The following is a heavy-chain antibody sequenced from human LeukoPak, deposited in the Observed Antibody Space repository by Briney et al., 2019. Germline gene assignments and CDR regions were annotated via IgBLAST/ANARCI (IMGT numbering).Heavy chain of an antibody. D-gene: IGHD6-19*01. CDR2: ISYDGSDK. J-gene: IGHJ3*02. Sequence: PGKSLRLSCAASGFTFSSYGMHWVRQAPGKGLEWVAIISYDGSDKYYGDSVKGRFTISRDNSKNTLYLQMNSLRAEDTAVYYCAKVSGWYDAFDIWGQGTMVTVSS. CDR1: GFTFSSYG. CDR3: AKVSGWYDAFDI. V-gene: IGHV3-30*18.